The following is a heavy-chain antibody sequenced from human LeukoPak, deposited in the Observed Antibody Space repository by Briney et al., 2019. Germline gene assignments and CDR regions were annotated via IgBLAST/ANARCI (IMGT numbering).Heavy chain of an antibody. CDR1: GFTFSSDA. CDR2: ISGSGGRT. Sequence: PGGSLRLSCAASGFTFSSDALSWVRQAPGKGLEWVSLISGSGGRTDYADSVKGRFTISRDNSKNTLHLQMNSLKAEDTAVYYCAKHVRTSVWFFDFWGQGTLVTVSS. J-gene: IGHJ4*02. V-gene: IGHV3-23*01. D-gene: IGHD6-19*01. CDR3: AKHVRTSVWFFDF.